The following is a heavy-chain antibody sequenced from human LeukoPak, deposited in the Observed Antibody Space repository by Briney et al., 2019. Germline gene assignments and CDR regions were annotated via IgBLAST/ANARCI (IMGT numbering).Heavy chain of an antibody. J-gene: IGHJ5*02. CDR3: AKGYYGSGSYGWFDP. D-gene: IGHD3-10*01. V-gene: IGHV3-23*01. Sequence: SGGSLRLSCAASGFTFSSYAMNWVRQAPGKGLEWVSVISGSGDRTYYADSVKGRFTISRDNSKNTLYLQMNSLRAEGTAVYYCAKGYYGSGSYGWFDPWGQGTLVTVSS. CDR2: ISGSGDRT. CDR1: GFTFSSYA.